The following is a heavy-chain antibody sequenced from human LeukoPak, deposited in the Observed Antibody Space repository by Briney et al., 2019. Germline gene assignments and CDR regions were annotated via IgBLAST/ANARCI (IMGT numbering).Heavy chain of an antibody. CDR2: IKHDGSEK. CDR1: GFTFSSYW. CDR3: ARDSAGVPAADPNYYYYGMDV. V-gene: IGHV3-7*01. D-gene: IGHD2-2*01. Sequence: GGSLRLSCAASGFTFSSYWMSWVRQAPGKGLEWVANIKHDGSEKYYVDSVKGRFTISRDNAKNSLYLQMNSLRAEDTAVYYCARDSAGVPAADPNYYYYGMDVWGQGTTVTVSS. J-gene: IGHJ6*02.